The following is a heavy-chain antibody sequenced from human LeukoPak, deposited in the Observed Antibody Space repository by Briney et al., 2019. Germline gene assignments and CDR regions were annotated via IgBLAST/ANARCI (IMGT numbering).Heavy chain of an antibody. D-gene: IGHD3-10*01. J-gene: IGHJ4*02. Sequence: SETLSLTCTVSGGSISSSNCYWGWIRQPPGKGLEWIGSIHFSGGTYYNASLKSRVTISVDTSKNQFSLKLSSVTAADTAVYYCARQTGSGLFSLPGGQGTLVTVSS. CDR1: GGSISSSNCY. CDR2: IHFSGGT. V-gene: IGHV4-39*01. CDR3: ARQTGSGLFSLP.